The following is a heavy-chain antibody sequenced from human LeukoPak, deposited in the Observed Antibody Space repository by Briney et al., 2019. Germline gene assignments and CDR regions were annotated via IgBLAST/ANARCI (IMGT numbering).Heavy chain of an antibody. CDR3: AYFRGGYGFDP. CDR1: GGSFSGYY. J-gene: IGHJ5*02. Sequence: SSETLSLTCAVYGGSFSGYYWSWIRQPPGKGLEWIGEINHSGSTNYNPSLKSRVTISVDTSKDQFSLKLSSATAADTAVYYCAYFRGGYGFDPWGQGTLVTVSS. V-gene: IGHV4-34*01. D-gene: IGHD5-18*01. CDR2: INHSGST.